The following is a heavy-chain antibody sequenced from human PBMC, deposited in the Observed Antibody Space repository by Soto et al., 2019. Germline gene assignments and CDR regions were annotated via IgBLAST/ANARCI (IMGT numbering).Heavy chain of an antibody. CDR3: ARGGYCSSTSCPTQNNWFDP. V-gene: IGHV4-31*11. CDR2: IAYSGDT. J-gene: IGHJ5*02. CDR1: GGSIISADSY. D-gene: IGHD2-2*01. Sequence: PSETLSLTCAVSGGSIISADSYWFWIRKHPGKGLEWIGYIAYSGDTYYNPSLRSRVTISADTSENKFSLTLKSVTAADTAVYFCARGGYCSSTSCPTQNNWFDPWGQGTLVTVSS.